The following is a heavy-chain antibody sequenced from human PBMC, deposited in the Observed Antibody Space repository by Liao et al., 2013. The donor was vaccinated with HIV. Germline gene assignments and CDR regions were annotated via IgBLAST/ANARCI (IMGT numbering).Heavy chain of an antibody. V-gene: IGHV4-39*07. J-gene: IGHJ4*02. CDR3: SLKRGYSHGHGY. CDR2: IYYSGST. Sequence: QLQLQESGPGLVKPSETLSLTCTVSGGSISSSSYYWGWIRQPPGKGLEWIGSIYYSGSTYYNPSLKSRVTISVNTSKNQFSLKLSSVTAADTAVYYCSLKRGYSHGHGYWGQGTLVTVSS. D-gene: IGHD5-18*01. CDR1: GGSISSSSYY.